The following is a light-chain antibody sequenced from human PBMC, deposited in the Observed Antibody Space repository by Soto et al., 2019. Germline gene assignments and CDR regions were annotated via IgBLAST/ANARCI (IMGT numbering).Light chain of an antibody. CDR2: LGS. CDR1: QSLLHSNGFNY. V-gene: IGKV2-28*01. J-gene: IGKJ4*01. Sequence: DIVMPQSPLSLPVTPGEPASISCRSGQSLLHSNGFNYLDWYLQKPGQSPQLLIYLGSNRASGVPDRFSGSGSGTDFTLKISRVEAEDVGVYYCMQALQTPVTFGGGTKVEIK. CDR3: MQALQTPVT.